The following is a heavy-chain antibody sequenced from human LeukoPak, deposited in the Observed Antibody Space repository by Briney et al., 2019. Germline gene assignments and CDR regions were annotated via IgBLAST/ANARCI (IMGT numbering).Heavy chain of an antibody. J-gene: IGHJ3*02. CDR2: IYYSGSA. CDR1: GGSISSYY. Sequence: SETLSLTCTVSGGSISSYYWSWIRQPPGKGLEWIGYIYYSGSANYNPSLKSRVTISVDTSKNQSSLKLSSVTAADTAVYYCARIVRGVISPDDAFDIWGQGTMVTVSS. CDR3: ARIVRGVISPDDAFDI. V-gene: IGHV4-59*01. D-gene: IGHD3-10*01.